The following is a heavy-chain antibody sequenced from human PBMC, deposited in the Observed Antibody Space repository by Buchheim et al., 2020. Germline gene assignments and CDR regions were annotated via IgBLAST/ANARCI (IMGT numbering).Heavy chain of an antibody. CDR2: ISGSGGST. Sequence: EVQLLESGGGLVQPGGSLRLSCAGSGFTFSSYAMSWVRQAPGKGLEWVSAISGSGGSTYYADSVKGRFTISRDNSKTTLSLQMNSLRDEDTAVYFCAKVGYSDSWSWFDPWGQGTL. D-gene: IGHD5-12*01. J-gene: IGHJ5*02. CDR1: GFTFSSYA. V-gene: IGHV3-23*01. CDR3: AKVGYSDSWSWFDP.